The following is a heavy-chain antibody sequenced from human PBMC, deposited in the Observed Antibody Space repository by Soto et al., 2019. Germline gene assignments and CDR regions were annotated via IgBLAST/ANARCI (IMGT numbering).Heavy chain of an antibody. CDR1: GGSISRGDYY. CDR3: ARDQGSRPSYFDY. J-gene: IGHJ4*02. V-gene: IGHV4-30-4*01. CDR2: IYYSGST. Sequence: QVQLQESGPGLVKPSQTLSLICTVSGGSISRGDYYWSWIRQPPGKGLEWIGHIYYSGSTYYNPSLKSRVSISVDRSKNQVSLKLNSVTAADTAVYYCARDQGSRPSYFDYWGQGTLVTVSS.